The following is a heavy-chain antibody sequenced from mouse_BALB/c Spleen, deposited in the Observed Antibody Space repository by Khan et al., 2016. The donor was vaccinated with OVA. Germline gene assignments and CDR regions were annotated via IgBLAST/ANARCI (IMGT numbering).Heavy chain of an antibody. CDR3: SRDGYYECYFDY. Sequence: EVELVESGGGLVQPGGSLKLSCAASGFTFGNYGMSWVRQTPDKRLELVATINSNGGRTYYPDSVKGRFTLSIDNGKTTLYMQLSSLRSEDTAMYYCSRDGYYECYFDYWGQGTTVTVSS. D-gene: IGHD2-3*01. CDR1: GFTFGNYG. CDR2: INSNGGRT. J-gene: IGHJ2*01. V-gene: IGHV5-6-3*01.